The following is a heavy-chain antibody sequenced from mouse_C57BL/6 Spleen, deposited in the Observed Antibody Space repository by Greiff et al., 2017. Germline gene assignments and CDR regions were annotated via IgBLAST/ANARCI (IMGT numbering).Heavy chain of an antibody. CDR1: GYTFTSYW. CDR2: IHPNSGST. V-gene: IGHV1-64*01. J-gene: IGHJ2*01. Sequence: VQLQQSGAELVKPGASVKLSCKASGYTFTSYWMHWVKQRPGQGLEWIGMIHPNSGSTNYNEKFKSKATLTVDKSSSTAYMQLSSLTSEDSAVYYCARGALYDGYYTDYWGQGTTLTVSS. CDR3: ARGALYDGYYTDY. D-gene: IGHD2-3*01.